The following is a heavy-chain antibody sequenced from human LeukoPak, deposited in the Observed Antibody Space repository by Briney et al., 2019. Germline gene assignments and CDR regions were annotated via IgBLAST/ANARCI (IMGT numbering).Heavy chain of an antibody. V-gene: IGHV1-18*01. D-gene: IGHD5-12*01. Sequence: GASVKVSCKASGYTFTSYGISWVRQAPGQGLEWMGWISAYNGNTNYAQKLQGRVTMTTDTSTSTAYMELRSLRSDDTAVYYCARDPIVATSPKAGVDAFDIWGQGTMVTVSS. CDR3: ARDPIVATSPKAGVDAFDI. J-gene: IGHJ3*02. CDR2: ISAYNGNT. CDR1: GYTFTSYG.